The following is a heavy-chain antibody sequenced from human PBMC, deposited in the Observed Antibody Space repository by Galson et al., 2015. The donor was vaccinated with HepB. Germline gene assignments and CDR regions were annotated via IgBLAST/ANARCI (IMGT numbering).Heavy chain of an antibody. CDR1: GGSISSSSCY. J-gene: IGHJ2*01. CDR3: ARRAVAGSYWYFDL. D-gene: IGHD6-19*01. V-gene: IGHV4-39*01. Sequence: ETLSLTCTVSGGSISSSSCYWGWIRQPPGKGLEWIGSIYYSGSTYYNPSLKSRVTISVDTSKNQFSLKLSSVTAADTAVYYCARRAVAGSYWYFDLWGRGTLVTVSS. CDR2: IYYSGST.